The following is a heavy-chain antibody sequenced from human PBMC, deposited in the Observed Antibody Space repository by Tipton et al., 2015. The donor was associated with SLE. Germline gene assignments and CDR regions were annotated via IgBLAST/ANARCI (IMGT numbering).Heavy chain of an antibody. CDR3: AREGQQLNYYYYYYMDV. CDR2: INPSGGST. V-gene: IGHV1-46*01. Sequence: QLVQSGPEVKKPGASVKVSCKASGYTFTSYYMHWVRQAPGQGLEWMGIINPSGGSTSYAQKFQGRVTMTRDTSTSTVYMELSSLRSEDTAVYYCAREGQQLNYYYYYYMDVWGKGTTVTVSS. D-gene: IGHD6-13*01. CDR1: GYTFTSYY. J-gene: IGHJ6*03.